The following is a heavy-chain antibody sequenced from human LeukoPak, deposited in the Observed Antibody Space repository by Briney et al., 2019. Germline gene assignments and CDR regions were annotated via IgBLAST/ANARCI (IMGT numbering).Heavy chain of an antibody. D-gene: IGHD3-10*01. Sequence: PSETLSLTCGVSGGSIISNNWWSWVRQPPGRGLEWIGEVFHSGVTNYNPSLKSRVTLSIDKSKNQFSLTVTSVTAADTAVYYCARDDYTYYYGSGSRAALDYWGQGTLVTVSS. CDR3: ARDDYTYYYGSGSRAALDY. CDR1: GGSIISNNW. J-gene: IGHJ4*02. CDR2: VFHSGVT. V-gene: IGHV4-4*02.